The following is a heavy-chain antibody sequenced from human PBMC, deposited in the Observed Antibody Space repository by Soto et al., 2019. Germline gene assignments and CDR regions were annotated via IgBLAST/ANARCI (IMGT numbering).Heavy chain of an antibody. Sequence: GSSVNVSCKASVYTFTNYGITWVRQAPGQGLEWLGWINAYNGNTKYAQKLQGRVTMTTDTSTTTAYMELRGLRADGTAVYVCARESDVVATNSDCWGQATLVTVSS. CDR1: VYTFTNYG. D-gene: IGHD5-12*01. CDR2: INAYNGNT. V-gene: IGHV1-18*01. J-gene: IGHJ4*02. CDR3: ARESDVVATNSDC.